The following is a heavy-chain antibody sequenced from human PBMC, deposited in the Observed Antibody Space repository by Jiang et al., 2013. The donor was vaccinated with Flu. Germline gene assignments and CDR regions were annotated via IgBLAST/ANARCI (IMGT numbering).Heavy chain of an antibody. CDR1: GFTFSSYD. J-gene: IGHJ6*02. CDR2: IGTAGDP. V-gene: IGHV3-13*05. D-gene: IGHD3-22*01. Sequence: QLLESGGGLVQPGGSLRLSCAASGFTFSSYDMHWVRQATGKGLEWVSAIGTAGDPYYPGSVKGRFTISRENAKNSLYLQMNSLRAGDTAVYYCARASLPYDSSGYYYGYYYYGMDVWGQGTTVTVSS. CDR3: ARASLPYDSSGYYYGYYYYGMDV.